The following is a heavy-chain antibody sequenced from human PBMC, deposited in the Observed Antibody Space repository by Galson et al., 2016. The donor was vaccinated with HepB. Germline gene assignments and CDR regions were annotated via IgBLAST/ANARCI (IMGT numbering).Heavy chain of an antibody. D-gene: IGHD3-16*01. CDR3: TRERGSHGFDY. J-gene: IGHJ4*02. Sequence: KVSCKASGYTFIIYYIHWVRQAPGQGLEWMGIINPIAGTTTYEQRFQGRLTLTRDTSTSTVYMDLSSPTSEDTAVYYCTRERGSHGFDYWGQGTLVTVSS. CDR2: INPIAGTT. V-gene: IGHV1-46*01. CDR1: GYTFIIYY.